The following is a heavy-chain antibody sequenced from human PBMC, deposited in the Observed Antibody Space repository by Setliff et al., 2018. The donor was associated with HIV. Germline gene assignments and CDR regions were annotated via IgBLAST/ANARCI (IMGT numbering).Heavy chain of an antibody. J-gene: IGHJ5*02. Sequence: SSETLSLTCRVYGGSITSGNYYWGWIRQAPGKGLEWIASMIYGGDTWYNPSLKSRVTIYVDTANNEFSLRLSSVTAEDTAVYRCARPHSGRGGGAWFDPWGQGIQVTVSS. CDR2: MIYGGDT. V-gene: IGHV4-39*01. CDR3: ARPHSGRGGGAWFDP. CDR1: GGSITSGNYY. D-gene: IGHD6-19*01.